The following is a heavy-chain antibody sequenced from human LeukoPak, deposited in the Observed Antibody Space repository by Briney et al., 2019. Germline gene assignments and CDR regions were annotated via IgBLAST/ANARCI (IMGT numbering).Heavy chain of an antibody. CDR1: GYTFTSYG. D-gene: IGHD6-19*01. J-gene: IGHJ4*02. CDR2: ISAYNGNT. CDR3: ARDGQWLSPFPVDY. V-gene: IGHV1-18*01. Sequence: ASVKVSCKASGYTFTSYGISWVRQAPGQGLEWMGWISAYNGNTNYAQKLQGRVTMTTDTSTSTAYMELRSLRSDDTAVYYGARDGQWLSPFPVDYWGQGTLVTVSS.